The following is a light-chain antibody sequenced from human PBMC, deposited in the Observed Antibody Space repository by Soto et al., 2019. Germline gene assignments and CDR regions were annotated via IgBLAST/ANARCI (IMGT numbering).Light chain of an antibody. J-gene: IGLJ2*01. Sequence: QSALTQPASVSGSPGQSITISCTGTSSDVGGYNSVSWYQQHPGKAPKLMIYEVINRPSGVSNRFSASKSGNTASLTISGLQAEDEADYFCSSFTTTPTVVFGGGTKVTVL. CDR2: EVI. CDR1: SSDVGGYNS. CDR3: SSFTTTPTVV. V-gene: IGLV2-14*01.